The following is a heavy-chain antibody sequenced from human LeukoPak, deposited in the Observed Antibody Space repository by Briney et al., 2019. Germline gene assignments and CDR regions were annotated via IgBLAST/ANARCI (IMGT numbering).Heavy chain of an antibody. V-gene: IGHV1-2*02. D-gene: IGHD2-15*01. CDR3: ARPEATPRSQFDY. J-gene: IGHJ4*02. CDR2: INPNNGDT. CDR1: GYSFTGYQ. Sequence: ASVKVSCKASGYSFTGYQMHWVRQAPGQGLEWMGWINPNNGDTNYAQKFQGRVAMTRDTSISTAYMELSSLRSDDTAVYYCARPEATPRSQFDYWGQGTLVTVSS.